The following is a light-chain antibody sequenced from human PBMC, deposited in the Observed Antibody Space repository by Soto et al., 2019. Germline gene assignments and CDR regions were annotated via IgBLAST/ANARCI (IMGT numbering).Light chain of an antibody. CDR2: DAS. V-gene: IGKV3-11*01. J-gene: IGKJ5*01. CDR3: QQRGNWHPPIS. Sequence: EIVLTQSPATLSLSPGGGAALSCRGSQSISYSLAWYQQKPGQAPRLLIHDASSRVTGVPARFSGSGSETDFTLTISSLQPEDFAVYYCQQRGNWHPPISFGQGTRLEIK. CDR1: QSISYS.